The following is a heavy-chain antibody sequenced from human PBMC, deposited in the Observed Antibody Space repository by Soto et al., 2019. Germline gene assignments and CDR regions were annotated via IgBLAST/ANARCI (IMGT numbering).Heavy chain of an antibody. Sequence: QITLKESGPPLVNPTETLTLTCTFSGFSLTTSEVGVGWIRQPPGKALECLALIYWNDDIRYSPSLRSRLTITKDTSKNQVVLRMTNMDPVDTATYYCARRLEDYRVSGINNYLDPWGQGILVTVSS. CDR3: ARRLEDYRVSGINNYLDP. CDR2: IYWNDDI. J-gene: IGHJ5*02. V-gene: IGHV2-5*01. D-gene: IGHD3-10*01. CDR1: GFSLTTSEVG.